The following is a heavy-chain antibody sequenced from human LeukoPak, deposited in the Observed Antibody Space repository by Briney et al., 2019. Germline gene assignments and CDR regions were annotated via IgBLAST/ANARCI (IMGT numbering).Heavy chain of an antibody. D-gene: IGHD2-15*01. CDR3: ASDSYSQEYFQH. CDR1: GLSVSKSY. V-gene: IGHV3-66*01. J-gene: IGHJ1*01. Sequence: VGSLTLSCAVTGLSVSKSYMVELGRARGKGLEFVSVSYRGGGRFYVDSVKGRFTISRENYKNTLYLQVNSLRAEDTAVYYCASDSYSQEYFQHWGQGTLVTVSS. CDR2: SYRGGGR.